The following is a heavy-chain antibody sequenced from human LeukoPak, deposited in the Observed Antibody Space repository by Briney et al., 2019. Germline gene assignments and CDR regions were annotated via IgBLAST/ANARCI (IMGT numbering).Heavy chain of an antibody. CDR1: GYTFTGYY. V-gene: IGHV1-2*02. Sequence: ASVKVSCKASGYTFTGYYMHWVRQAPGQGLEWMGWINPNSGGTNYAQKFQGRVTMTRDTSISTAYMELSRLRSGDTAVYYCARPYYDFWSGYYFPHWFDPWGQGTLVTVSS. CDR2: INPNSGGT. J-gene: IGHJ5*02. D-gene: IGHD3-3*01. CDR3: ARPYYDFWSGYYFPHWFDP.